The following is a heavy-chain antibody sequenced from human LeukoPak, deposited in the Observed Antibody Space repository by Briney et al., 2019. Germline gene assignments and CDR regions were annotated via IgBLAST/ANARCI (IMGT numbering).Heavy chain of an antibody. CDR3: ARETHWNYADY. V-gene: IGHV3-21*01. Sequence: GGSLRLSCAASGFTFSSYSMNWVGQAPGKGLKWVSSISSSSSYIYYADSVKGRFTISRDNAKNSLYLQMNSLRAEDTAVYYCARETHWNYADYWGQGTLVTVSS. CDR2: ISSSSSYI. J-gene: IGHJ4*02. D-gene: IGHD1-7*01. CDR1: GFTFSSYS.